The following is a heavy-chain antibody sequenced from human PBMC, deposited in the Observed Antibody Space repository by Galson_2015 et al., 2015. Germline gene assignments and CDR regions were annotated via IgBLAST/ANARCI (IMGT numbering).Heavy chain of an antibody. CDR2: INHSGST. V-gene: IGHV4-34*01. CDR3: AKDRGFRSSSIQY. J-gene: IGHJ4*02. Sequence: SETLSLTCAVYGGSFSGYYWSWIRQPPGEGLEWIGEINHSGSTNYNPSLKSRVTISRDNSRSTLYLQMNSLRPEDTAVYFCAKDRGFRSSSIQYWGQGTLVIVSS. D-gene: IGHD6-6*01. CDR1: GGSFSGYY.